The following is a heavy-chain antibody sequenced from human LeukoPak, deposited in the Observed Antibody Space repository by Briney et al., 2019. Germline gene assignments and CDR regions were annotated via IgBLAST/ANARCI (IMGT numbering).Heavy chain of an antibody. CDR3: AKDSHYGGGNRFDP. Sequence: PGGSLRLSCAASGFTFSSYGMHWVRQAPGKGLEWVAVIWYDGSNKYYADSVKGRFTISRDNSKNTLYLQMNSLRAEDTAVYYCAKDSHYGGGNRFDPWGQGTLVTVSS. CDR1: GFTFSSYG. J-gene: IGHJ5*02. V-gene: IGHV3-33*06. D-gene: IGHD4-23*01. CDR2: IWYDGSNK.